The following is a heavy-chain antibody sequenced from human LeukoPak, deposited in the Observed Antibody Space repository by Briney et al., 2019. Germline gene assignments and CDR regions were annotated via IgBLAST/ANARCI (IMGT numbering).Heavy chain of an antibody. CDR2: INPKSGDT. V-gene: IGHV1-2*06. CDR1: GYTFTGYY. J-gene: IGHJ4*02. CDR3: ARIWLVRGYTYFDQ. Sequence: ASVKVPCKASGYTFTGYYIHWVRQAPGQGLEWMGRINPKSGDTNYAQKFQGRVTMTRDTSINTAYMELSSLKSDDTAVYYCARIWLVRGYTYFDQWGQGTLVTVSS. D-gene: IGHD6-19*01.